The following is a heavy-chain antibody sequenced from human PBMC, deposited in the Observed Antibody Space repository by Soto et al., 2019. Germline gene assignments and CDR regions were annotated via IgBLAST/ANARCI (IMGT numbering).Heavy chain of an antibody. V-gene: IGHV1-69*12. CDR3: ARNPATNYFSGMDV. Sequence: QVKLVPSGAEVKKPGSSVKVSCKASGGTFSSYAISWVRPAPGQGLEWMGGIIPIFGTATYARKFQGRVTITADESTSTAYMELSSLRSEDTAVYYVARNPATNYFSGMDVWGQGTTVTVTS. J-gene: IGHJ6*02. CDR2: IIPIFGTA. CDR1: GGTFSSYA.